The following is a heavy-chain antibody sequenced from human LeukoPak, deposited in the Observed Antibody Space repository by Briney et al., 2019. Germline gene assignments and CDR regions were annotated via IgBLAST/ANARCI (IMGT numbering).Heavy chain of an antibody. Sequence: GGSLRLSCAASGFTFSSYAMSWVRQAPGKGLQWVSAISGSGGRTVYADSVKGRFTISRDNSKNTVYLQMSNLRDEDTAIYYCAKGYSSSWYGSYLDYWGQGTPVTVSS. CDR3: AKGYSSSWYGSYLDY. CDR1: GFTFSSYA. V-gene: IGHV3-23*01. CDR2: ISGSGGRT. J-gene: IGHJ4*02. D-gene: IGHD6-13*01.